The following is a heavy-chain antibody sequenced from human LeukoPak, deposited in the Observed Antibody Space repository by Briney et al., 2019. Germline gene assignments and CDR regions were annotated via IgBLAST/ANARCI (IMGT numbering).Heavy chain of an antibody. CDR2: IIPIFGIA. V-gene: IGHV1-69*04. J-gene: IGHJ4*02. CDR3: ARDETPGDYGFDY. Sequence: SSVKVSCKSSVGTFTSYAISWVRHAPAQGREWVGRIIPIFGIANYAQKFHGRGTITADKDTSTAYMELSSLRSEDTAVYYCARDETPGDYGFDYWGQGTLVTVSS. D-gene: IGHD4-17*01. CDR1: VGTFTSYA.